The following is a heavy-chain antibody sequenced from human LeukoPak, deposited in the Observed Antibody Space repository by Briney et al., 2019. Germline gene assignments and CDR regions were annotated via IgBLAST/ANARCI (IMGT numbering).Heavy chain of an antibody. D-gene: IGHD6-19*01. Sequence: GASVKVSCKVSGYTLTELSMHWVRRAPGQGLEWMGIVNPSGGSTTYAQKFQGRVTMTRDTSTSTVYVDLSSLRSEDTAVYYCARGAVAGRRFDYWGQGTLVTVSS. J-gene: IGHJ4*02. CDR2: VNPSGGST. CDR1: GYTLTELS. V-gene: IGHV1-46*03. CDR3: ARGAVAGRRFDY.